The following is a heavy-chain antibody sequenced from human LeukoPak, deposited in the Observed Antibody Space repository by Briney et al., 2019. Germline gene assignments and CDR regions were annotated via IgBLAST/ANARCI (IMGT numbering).Heavy chain of an antibody. Sequence: SETLSLTCTVSGGSISSYYWSWIRQPAGKGLEWIGRIYTSGSTNYNPSLKSRVTMSVDTSKNQFSLKLRSVTAADTAVYYCAKQEQIAFLGEKFIRSFAFWGQGPLFSVSS. J-gene: IGHJ4*02. D-gene: IGHD3-16*01. CDR2: IYTSGST. V-gene: IGHV4-4*07. CDR3: AKQEQIAFLGEKFIRSFAF. CDR1: GGSISSYY.